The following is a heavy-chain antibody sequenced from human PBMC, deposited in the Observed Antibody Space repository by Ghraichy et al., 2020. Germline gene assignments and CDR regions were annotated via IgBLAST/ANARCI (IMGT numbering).Heavy chain of an antibody. D-gene: IGHD1-1*01. V-gene: IGHV4-34*01. CDR1: GGSLTNYY. Sequence: ESLNISCGVSGGSLTNYYWSWIRQTPGKGLEWIGEINHSGSTNYNPSLKSRVAISLDTSKNQFFLKLNSVTVADTAVYFCARRSIRSTVVVQPPTRGGFDPWGQGVLVTVSS. CDR3: ARRSIRSTVVVQPPTRGGFDP. CDR2: INHSGST. J-gene: IGHJ5*02.